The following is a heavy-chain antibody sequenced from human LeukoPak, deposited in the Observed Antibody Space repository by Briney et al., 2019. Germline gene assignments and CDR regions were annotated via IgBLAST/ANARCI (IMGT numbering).Heavy chain of an antibody. V-gene: IGHV3-23*01. Sequence: GGSLRLSCAASGFTFSDAWMTWVRQAPGKGLEWVSVISGSGGSTNYADSVKGRFTISRDNSKNTLYLQMNSLRAEDTAVYYCGVYSSSWHDYWGQGTLVTVSS. CDR1: GFTFSDA. CDR2: ISGSGGST. J-gene: IGHJ4*02. D-gene: IGHD6-13*01. CDR3: GVYSSSWHDY.